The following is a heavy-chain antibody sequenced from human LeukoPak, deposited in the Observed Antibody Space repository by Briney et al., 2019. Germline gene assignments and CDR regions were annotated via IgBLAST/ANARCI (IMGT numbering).Heavy chain of an antibody. D-gene: IGHD3-22*01. Sequence: PGRSLRLSCAASGFTSSSYAMHWVRQAPGKGLEWVAVISYDGSNKYYADSVKGRFTISRDNSKNTLYLQMNSLRAEDTAVYYCAKDYYDSSGYYLDYWGQGTLVTVSS. V-gene: IGHV3-30-3*01. CDR3: AKDYYDSSGYYLDY. CDR1: GFTSSSYA. CDR2: ISYDGSNK. J-gene: IGHJ4*02.